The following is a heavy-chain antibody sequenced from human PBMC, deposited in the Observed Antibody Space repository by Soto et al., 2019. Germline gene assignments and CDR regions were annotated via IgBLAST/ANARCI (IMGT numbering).Heavy chain of an antibody. V-gene: IGHV3-23*01. CDR1: GFSLNNFA. CDR2: MSSSGDMT. Sequence: EVQLLESGGDLVQPGGSLRLSCAASGFSLNNFAMTWVRQAPGKGLEWISGMSSSGDMTSYADSVEGRFIISRDNSKNILYLQMNSLRVEDTALYYCARVCASTSCSVWRHWGQGTLVTVSS. J-gene: IGHJ4*02. D-gene: IGHD2-2*01. CDR3: ARVCASTSCSVWRH.